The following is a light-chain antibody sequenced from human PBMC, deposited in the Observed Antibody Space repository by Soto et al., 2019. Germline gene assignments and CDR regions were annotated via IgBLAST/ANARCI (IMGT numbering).Light chain of an antibody. J-gene: IGKJ3*01. CDR3: QQYTSLPFT. Sequence: IVLPQSPGTLSLSPGERATLSCRASQSVTSNYLAWFQQKPGQAPRVLIYGASSRATGVPDRFSGSGSGTDFTLTISRLEPEDFAVYYCQQYTSLPFTFGPGTKVDIK. V-gene: IGKV3-20*01. CDR1: QSVTSNY. CDR2: GAS.